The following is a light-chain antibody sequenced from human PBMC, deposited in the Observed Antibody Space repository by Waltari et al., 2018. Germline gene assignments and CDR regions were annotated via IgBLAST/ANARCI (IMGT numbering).Light chain of an antibody. Sequence: EIVMTQSPATLSVSSGARATLSCRASQSVSSSLAWYQQKPGQAPRLLISGASTRATIIPDRFRGTGSGTEFTLTISSMQSEDFAVYYCQQYNSWPLTFGGGTKVEIK. J-gene: IGKJ4*01. CDR1: QSVSSS. V-gene: IGKV3-15*01. CDR3: QQYNSWPLT. CDR2: GAS.